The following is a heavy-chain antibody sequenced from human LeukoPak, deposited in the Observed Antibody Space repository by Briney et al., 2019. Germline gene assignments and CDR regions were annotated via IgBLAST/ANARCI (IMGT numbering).Heavy chain of an antibody. CDR2: ICRSSSYT. D-gene: IGHD3-16*01. Sequence: PGGSLRLSCAASGFTCSDHCMSWIRQAPGKGLEWVSYICRSSSYTNYADSVKGRFTISRDNAKNSLYLQMNSLRAEDTAIYYCAKDLAWNLGAMDVWGQGTTVTVSS. CDR1: GFTCSDHC. V-gene: IGHV3-11*05. J-gene: IGHJ6*02. CDR3: AKDLAWNLGAMDV.